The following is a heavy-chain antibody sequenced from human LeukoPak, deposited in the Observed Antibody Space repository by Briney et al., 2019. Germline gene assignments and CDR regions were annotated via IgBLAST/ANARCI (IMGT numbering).Heavy chain of an antibody. J-gene: IGHJ4*01. V-gene: IGHV3-9*01. CDR2: ISWNSGSI. D-gene: IGHD6-19*01. Sequence: SLRLSCAASGFSFDDYAMHWVRQAPGVGLEWVSGISWNSGSIGYADSVSGRFTISRDNAKNSLYLQMNSLRAEDTAVYYCAKGIYSSGWSYFDYWGHGTLVTVSS. CDR3: AKGIYSSGWSYFDY. CDR1: GFSFDDYA.